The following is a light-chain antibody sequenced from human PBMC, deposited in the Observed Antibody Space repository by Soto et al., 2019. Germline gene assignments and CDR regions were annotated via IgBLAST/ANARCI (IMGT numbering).Light chain of an antibody. CDR1: QSVSSY. CDR2: DAS. CDR3: QQSGTWPLT. V-gene: IGKV3-11*01. J-gene: IGKJ1*01. Sequence: EIVLTQSPATLSLSPGERATLSCRASQSVSSYFAWYQQKPGQAPRLLIYDASNRATGIPARFSGSGSGTDFTLTISSLEPEDFAVYYCQQSGTWPLTFGQGTKVEIK.